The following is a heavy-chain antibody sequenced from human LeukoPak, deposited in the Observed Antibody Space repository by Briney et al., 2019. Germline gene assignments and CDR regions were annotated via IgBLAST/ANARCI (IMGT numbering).Heavy chain of an antibody. J-gene: IGHJ4*02. CDR3: AKDLFSLGPSYLTTGTLDY. CDR1: GFTFSSYG. Sequence: GGSLRLSCAASGFTFSSYGMHWVRQAPGKGLEWVAFIRYDGSNKYYADSVKGRFSISRDNSKNTLYLQMNSLRAEDTAVYYCAKDLFSLGPSYLTTGTLDYWGQGTLVTVSS. CDR2: IRYDGSNK. D-gene: IGHD4-17*01. V-gene: IGHV3-30*02.